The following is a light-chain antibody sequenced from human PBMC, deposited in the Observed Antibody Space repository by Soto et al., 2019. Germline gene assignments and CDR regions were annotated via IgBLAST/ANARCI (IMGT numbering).Light chain of an antibody. J-gene: IGKJ4*01. CDR1: QSGSSN. V-gene: IGKV3-15*01. CDR3: QQYNNWPALN. Sequence: EIVMTQSPATLSVSPGERATLSCRASQSGSSNLAWYQQTPGQAPRLLIYGASTRATGIPARFSVSGSGTEFTLTISSLQAEDCAVYYCQQYNNWPALNFGGGTKVEI. CDR2: GAS.